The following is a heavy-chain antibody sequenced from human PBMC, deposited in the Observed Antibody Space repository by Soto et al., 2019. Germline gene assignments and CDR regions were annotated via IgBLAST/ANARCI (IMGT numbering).Heavy chain of an antibody. Sequence: QVQLQESGPGLVKPSQTLSLTCTVSGGSISSGGYYWSWIRQHPGKGLEWIGYIYYSGSTYYNPSLKSRVTIPVDTSKSQFSLKLGTVPAADTAVYYCARVCGGDCHYGMDVWGQGTTVTVSS. CDR3: ARVCGGDCHYGMDV. D-gene: IGHD2-21*02. CDR2: IYYSGST. J-gene: IGHJ6*02. V-gene: IGHV4-31*03. CDR1: GGSISSGGYY.